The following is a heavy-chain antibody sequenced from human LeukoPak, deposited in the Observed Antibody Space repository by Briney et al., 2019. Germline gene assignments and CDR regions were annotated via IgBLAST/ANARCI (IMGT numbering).Heavy chain of an antibody. CDR1: GFTVSSNY. V-gene: IGHV3-53*01. J-gene: IGHJ3*02. CDR3: ARDHKSAEAFDI. Sequence: GGSLRLSCAASGFTVSSNYMSWVRQAPGKGLEWVSVIYSGGSTYYADSVKGRFTISRDNSKNTLYLQMNSLRAEDTAVYYCARDHKSAEAFDIWGQGTMVTVSS. CDR2: IYSGGST.